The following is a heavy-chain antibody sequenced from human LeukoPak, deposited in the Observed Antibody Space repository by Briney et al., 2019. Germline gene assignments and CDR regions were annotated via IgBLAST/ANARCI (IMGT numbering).Heavy chain of an antibody. D-gene: IGHD3-3*01. CDR3: ARGVGITIFGPLNWFDP. J-gene: IGHJ5*02. Sequence: SETLSLTCAVYGGSFSGYYWGWIRQPPGKGLEWIGEINHSGSTNYNPSLKSRVTISVDTSKNQFSLKLSSVTAADTAVYYCARGVGITIFGPLNWFDPWGQGTLVTVSS. V-gene: IGHV4-34*01. CDR1: GGSFSGYY. CDR2: INHSGST.